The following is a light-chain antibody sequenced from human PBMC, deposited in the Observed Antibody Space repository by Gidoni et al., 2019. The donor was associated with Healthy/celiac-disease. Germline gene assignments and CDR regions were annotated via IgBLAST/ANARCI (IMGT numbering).Light chain of an antibody. V-gene: IGKV3-15*01. J-gene: IGKJ2*04. CDR2: GAS. CDR1: QSVSSN. CDR3: QQYNNWPRS. Sequence: ELVMTQSPATLSVSPGERDTLSCRASQSVSSNLAWYQQKPGQAPRLPIYGASTRATGIPARFSGSGSGTEFTLTISSLQSEDFAVYYCQQYNNWPRSFGQGTKLEIK.